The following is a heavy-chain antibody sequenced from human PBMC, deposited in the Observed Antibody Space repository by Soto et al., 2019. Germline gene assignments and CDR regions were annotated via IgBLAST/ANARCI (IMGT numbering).Heavy chain of an antibody. J-gene: IGHJ4*02. CDR1: GYTFTSYG. Sequence: QVQLVQSGAEVKKPGASVKVSCKASGYTFTSYGISWVRQAPGQGLEWMGWISAYIGNTNYAQKTQGGATRTTVSSTSTAYMELRSLRSDDAAVYSGARDGGGRGATVTTSIDYWGQGTLVTVSS. CDR3: ARDGGGRGATVTTSIDY. CDR2: ISAYIGNT. V-gene: IGHV1-18*01. D-gene: IGHD4-17*01.